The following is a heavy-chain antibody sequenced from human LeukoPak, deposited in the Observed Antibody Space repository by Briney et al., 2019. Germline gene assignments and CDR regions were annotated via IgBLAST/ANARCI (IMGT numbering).Heavy chain of an antibody. CDR1: GFTVSSNY. CDR2: IYSGGST. CDR3: ASSHSSGWSPFDY. D-gene: IGHD6-19*01. V-gene: IGHV3-66*01. J-gene: IGHJ4*02. Sequence: GGSLRLSCAASGFTVSSNYMSWVRQAPGKGLEWVSVIYSGGSTYYADSVKGRFTISRDNSKNTLYLQMNSLRAEDTAVYHCASSHSSGWSPFDYWGQGTLVTVSS.